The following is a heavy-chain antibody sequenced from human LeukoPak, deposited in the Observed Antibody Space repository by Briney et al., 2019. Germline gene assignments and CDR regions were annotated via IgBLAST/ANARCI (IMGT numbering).Heavy chain of an antibody. CDR2: IIPIFGTA. D-gene: IGHD3-3*01. CDR3: ARGAIFGVVPLYY. V-gene: IGHV1-69*06. Sequence: AAVKVSCKASGGTFSRYAISWVRQAPGQGLGWVGGIIPIFGTANYAQKFEGRVTIPADKSTSTAYMELSSLRSEDTAVYYCARGAIFGVVPLYYWGQGTLVAVSS. CDR1: GGTFSRYA. J-gene: IGHJ4*02.